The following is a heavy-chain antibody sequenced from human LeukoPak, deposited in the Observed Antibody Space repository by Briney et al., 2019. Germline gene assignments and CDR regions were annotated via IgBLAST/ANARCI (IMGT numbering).Heavy chain of an antibody. D-gene: IGHD3-22*01. CDR2: MNPNSGNT. J-gene: IGHJ4*02. CDR3: ARTMTRTRTYYYDSSGGY. CDR1: GGTFSSYA. Sequence: ASVKVSCKASGGTFSSYAISWVRQAPGQGLEWMGWMNPNSGNTGYAQKFQGRVTMTRNTSISTAYMELSSLRSEDTAVYYCARTMTRTRTYYYDSSGGYWGQGTLVTVSS. V-gene: IGHV1-8*02.